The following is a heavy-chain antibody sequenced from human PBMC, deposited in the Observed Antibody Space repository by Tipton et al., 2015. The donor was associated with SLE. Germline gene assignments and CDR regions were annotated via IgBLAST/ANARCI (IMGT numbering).Heavy chain of an antibody. Sequence: SLRLSCAASGFTLSSYAMHWVRQAPGKGLEWVAVISYDGSNKYYADSVKGRFTISRDNSKNTLYLQMNSLRAEDTAVYYCARERIVVVPAALGYWGQGTPVTVSS. CDR3: ARERIVVVPAALGY. CDR1: GFTLSSYA. J-gene: IGHJ4*02. D-gene: IGHD2-2*01. CDR2: ISYDGSNK. V-gene: IGHV3-30*04.